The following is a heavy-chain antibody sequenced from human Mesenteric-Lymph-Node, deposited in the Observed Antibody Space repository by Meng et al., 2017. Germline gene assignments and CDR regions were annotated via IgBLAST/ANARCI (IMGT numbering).Heavy chain of an antibody. V-gene: IGHV3-7*01. D-gene: IGHD3-9*01. J-gene: IGHJ4*02. CDR1: GFTFSSYW. CDR3: ARAFLQDDDILTGQLAGVDY. Sequence: GESLKISCAAPGFTFSSYWMSWVRQAPGKGLEWVANIKQDGSEKYYVDSVKGRFTIPRDNAKNSLYLQMNSLRAEDTAVYYCARAFLQDDDILTGQLAGVDYWGQGTLVTVSS. CDR2: IKQDGSEK.